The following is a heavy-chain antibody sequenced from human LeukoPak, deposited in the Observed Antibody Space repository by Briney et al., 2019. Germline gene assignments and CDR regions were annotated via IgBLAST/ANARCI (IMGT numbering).Heavy chain of an antibody. D-gene: IGHD4-17*01. V-gene: IGHV3-23*01. Sequence: GGSLRLSCAASGFTFNSYAMTWVRQAPGKGLEWVSTISGSGGSTYYADSVKGRFTISRDNAKNSLYLQMNSLRAEDTAVYYRAVYQVTVTRTYYYYGMDVWGQGTTVTVSS. CDR3: AVYQVTVTRTYYYYGMDV. CDR1: GFTFNSYA. J-gene: IGHJ6*02. CDR2: ISGSGGST.